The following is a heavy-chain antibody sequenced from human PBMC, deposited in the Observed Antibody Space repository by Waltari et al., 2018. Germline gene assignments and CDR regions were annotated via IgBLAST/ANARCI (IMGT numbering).Heavy chain of an antibody. J-gene: IGHJ3*02. D-gene: IGHD3-16*02. V-gene: IGHV3-23*01. CDR1: GFTFGNSA. CDR2: ISGSSSST. Sequence: EVQLLESGGGLVQPGGSLRLSFAASGFTFGNSALRWVRQAPGKGLEWISGISGSSSSTDYADSVKGRFTISRDNSKNTLYLQMNSLRVEDTAVYFCAKVEGGIVTRYYALDIWGQGTMVTVSS. CDR3: AKVEGGIVTRYYALDI.